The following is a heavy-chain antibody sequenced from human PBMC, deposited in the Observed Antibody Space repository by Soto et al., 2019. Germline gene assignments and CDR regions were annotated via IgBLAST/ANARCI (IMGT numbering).Heavy chain of an antibody. CDR2: INTDGSTT. V-gene: IGHV3-74*01. CDR1: GFTLSNYW. D-gene: IGHD5-12*01. CDR3: VRIRRGDGYTFGY. Sequence: EVQLVESGGVSVQPGGSLRLSCTASGFTLSNYWMHWVRQAPGKGLVWVSRINTDGSTTTYADSVKGRFTISRDNAKNTLYLQRNSVRDEDTAVYYCVRIRRGDGYTFGYWGQGTLVTGSS. J-gene: IGHJ4*02.